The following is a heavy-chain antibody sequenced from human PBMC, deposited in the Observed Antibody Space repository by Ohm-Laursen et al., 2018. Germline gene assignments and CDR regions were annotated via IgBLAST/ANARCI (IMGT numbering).Heavy chain of an antibody. Sequence: SLRLSCTASGFTFSSYAMSWVRQAPGKGLEWVSCISSSSSNIYYADSVKGRFTISRDNAKNSLHLQMNSLRAEDTAVYYCARGVYATPYFDYWGQGTLVTVSS. CDR1: GFTFSSYA. J-gene: IGHJ4*02. CDR3: ARGVYATPYFDY. V-gene: IGHV3-48*01. D-gene: IGHD2-8*01. CDR2: ISSSSSNI.